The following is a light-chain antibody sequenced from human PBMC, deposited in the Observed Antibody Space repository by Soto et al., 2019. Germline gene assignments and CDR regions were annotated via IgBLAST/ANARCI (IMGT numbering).Light chain of an antibody. CDR3: QQYGSSLYT. Sequence: ETVLTQSPGTLSLSPGERATLSCRASQSVSSSYLAWYQQKPGRAPRLLIYGTSNRATGIPDRFSGSGSGTDFTLTISRLEREDFAVYYCQQYGSSLYTFGQGTKVEI. CDR2: GTS. J-gene: IGKJ2*01. V-gene: IGKV3-20*01. CDR1: QSVSSSY.